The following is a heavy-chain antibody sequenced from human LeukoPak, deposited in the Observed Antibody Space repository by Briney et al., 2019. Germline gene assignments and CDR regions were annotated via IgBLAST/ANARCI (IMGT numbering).Heavy chain of an antibody. Sequence: SETLSLTCTVSGGSISSGSYYWSWIRQPAGKGLEWIGRIYTSGSTNYNPSLKSRVTISVDTPKNQFSLKLSSVTAADTAVYYCARDGSSGWYYFDYWGQGTLVTVSS. CDR1: GGSISSGSYY. CDR2: IYTSGST. J-gene: IGHJ4*02. CDR3: ARDGSSGWYYFDY. D-gene: IGHD6-19*01. V-gene: IGHV4-61*02.